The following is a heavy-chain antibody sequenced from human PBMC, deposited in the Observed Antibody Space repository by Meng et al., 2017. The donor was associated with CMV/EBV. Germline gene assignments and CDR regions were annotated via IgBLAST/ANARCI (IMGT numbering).Heavy chain of an antibody. CDR3: TSFPRFIYYGMDV. J-gene: IGHJ6*02. D-gene: IGHD3-10*01. V-gene: IGHV3-66*02. CDR1: GFTVSSNY. CDR2: IYSGGST. Sequence: GSLKISCAASGFTVSSNYMSWVRQAPGKGLEWVSVIYSGGSTYYADSVKGRFTISRDNSKNTLYLQMNSLRAEDTAVYYCTSFPRFIYYGMDVWGQGTTVTVSS.